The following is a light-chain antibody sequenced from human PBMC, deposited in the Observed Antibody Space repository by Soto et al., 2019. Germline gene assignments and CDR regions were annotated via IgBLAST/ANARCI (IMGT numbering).Light chain of an antibody. J-gene: IGKJ1*01. CDR2: QAS. CDR1: QSISSW. Sequence: DIQMTQSPSTLSAFVGDRVTITCRASQSISSWLAWYQQKPGKAPKLLVYQASTLESGVPLRFSGSGSGTEFTLTTNSMQSDDFATYYCQQSDSYSWTFGQGTKVEVK. V-gene: IGKV1-5*03. CDR3: QQSDSYSWT.